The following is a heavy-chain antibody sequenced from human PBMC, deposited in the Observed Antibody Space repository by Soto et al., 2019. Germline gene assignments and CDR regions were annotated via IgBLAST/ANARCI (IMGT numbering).Heavy chain of an antibody. D-gene: IGHD6-13*01. V-gene: IGHV4-59*01. Sequence: PSETLSLTCTVSGGSISSYYWSWIRQPPGKGLEWIGYIYYSGSTNYNPSLKSRVTISVDTSKNQFSLKLGSVTAADTAVYYCASTVPYSSSYYFDYWGQGTLVTVS. CDR2: IYYSGST. CDR1: GGSISSYY. CDR3: ASTVPYSSSYYFDY. J-gene: IGHJ4*02.